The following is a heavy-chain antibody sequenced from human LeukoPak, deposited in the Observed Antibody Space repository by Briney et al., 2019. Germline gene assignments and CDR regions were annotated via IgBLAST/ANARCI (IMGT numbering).Heavy chain of an antibody. V-gene: IGHV1-2*06. CDR2: IGPNSGVT. CDR3: ARDQARTTTWFLYMNY. CDR1: GYTFSDYY. D-gene: IGHD3-3*01. Sequence: ASVKVSCKASGYTFSDYYIHWVRQAPGQGLEWMGRIGPNSGVTNSAQKFRARVTMTRDTSINTAYMELSSLRSGDTAVYFCARDQARTTTWFLYMNYWGQGTLVTVSS. J-gene: IGHJ4*02.